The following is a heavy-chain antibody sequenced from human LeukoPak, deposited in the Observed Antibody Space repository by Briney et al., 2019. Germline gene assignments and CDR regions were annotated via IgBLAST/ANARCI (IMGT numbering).Heavy chain of an antibody. CDR1: GFTFSSYA. J-gene: IGHJ4*02. Sequence: PGRSLRLSCAASGFTFSSYAMHWVRQAPGKGLEWVAVISYDGSNKYYADSVKGRFTISRDNAKNSLYLQMNSLRAEDTAVYFCARGLDYYDSPSDYWGQGTLVTVSS. V-gene: IGHV3-30*04. CDR3: ARGLDYYDSPSDY. CDR2: ISYDGSNK. D-gene: IGHD3-22*01.